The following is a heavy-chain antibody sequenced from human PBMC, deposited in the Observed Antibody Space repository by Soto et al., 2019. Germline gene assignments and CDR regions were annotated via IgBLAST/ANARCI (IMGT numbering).Heavy chain of an antibody. Sequence: EVQVVESGGGLVQPGGSLRLSCAASGFTFSGFWMSWVRQTPGKGLEWVANINEDGSTKYYVDSVKGRFTISRDNAKNSLYLQMNSLRAEDTAVYYCVRDLYWGQGTLVTVSS. CDR2: INEDGSTK. V-gene: IGHV3-7*01. CDR1: GFTFSGFW. CDR3: VRDLY. J-gene: IGHJ4*02.